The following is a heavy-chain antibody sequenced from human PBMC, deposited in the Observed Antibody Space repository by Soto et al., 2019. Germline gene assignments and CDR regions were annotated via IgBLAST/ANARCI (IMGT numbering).Heavy chain of an antibody. D-gene: IGHD3-10*01. J-gene: IGHJ5*02. V-gene: IGHV4-59*01. CDR2: IYYSGST. CDR1: GASISNYH. CDR3: ARLAKQGKPFDP. Sequence: PSETLSLTCSVSGASISNYHWTWIRQPPGNGLEWIGDIYYSGSTNYHPSLKSRVTISVDTSKNQFSLKLNSVTAADTAVYYCARLAKQGKPFDPWGQGTLVTVSS.